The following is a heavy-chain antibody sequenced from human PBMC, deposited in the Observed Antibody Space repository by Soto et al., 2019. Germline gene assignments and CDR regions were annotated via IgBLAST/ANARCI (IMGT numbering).Heavy chain of an antibody. V-gene: IGHV4-34*01. CDR3: ARSFSHRSNWSDP. Sequence: PSETLSLTCAVYGGSFSGYYWSWIRQPPGKGLEWIGEINHSGSTNYNPSLKSRVTISVDTSKNQFSLKLSPVTAADTAVYYCARSFSHRSNWSDPWGQGTLVTVSS. CDR2: INHSGST. J-gene: IGHJ5*02. CDR1: GGSFSGYY.